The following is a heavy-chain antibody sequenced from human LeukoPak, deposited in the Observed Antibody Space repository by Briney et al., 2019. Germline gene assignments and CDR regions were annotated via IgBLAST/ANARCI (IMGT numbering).Heavy chain of an antibody. V-gene: IGHV4-31*03. CDR2: IYYSGST. J-gene: IGHJ5*02. D-gene: IGHD3-10*01. CDR1: GGSISSGGYY. Sequence: SLTLSLTCTVSGGSISSGGYYWSWIRQHPGKGLEWIGYIYYSGSTYYNPSLKSRVTISVDTSKNQFSLKLSSVTAADTAVYYCTRGIWFGEFNWFDPWGQGTLVTVSS. CDR3: TRGIWFGEFNWFDP.